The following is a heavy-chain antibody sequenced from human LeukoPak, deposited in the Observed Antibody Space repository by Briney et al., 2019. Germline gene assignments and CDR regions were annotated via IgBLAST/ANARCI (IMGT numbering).Heavy chain of an antibody. CDR1: GLTLSSAW. V-gene: IGHV3-15*01. Sequence: GGSLRLSCAASGLTLSSAWMHWVRQAPGKGLEWIGLIRSDTDGGTTDYASPVRGRFTISRDASKNTLYLQMNSLKIDDTAVYYRSQLYRSDPWGQGTLVTVSS. CDR2: IRSDTDGGTT. D-gene: IGHD1-1*01. J-gene: IGHJ5*02. CDR3: SQLYRSDP.